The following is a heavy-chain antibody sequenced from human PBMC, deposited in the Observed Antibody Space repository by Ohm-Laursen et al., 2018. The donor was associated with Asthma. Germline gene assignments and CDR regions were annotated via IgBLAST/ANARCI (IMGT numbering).Heavy chain of an antibody. CDR3: ARQVKFYDILTGYSYYYGMDV. Sequence: SQTLSLTCTVSGGSISSGDYYWSWIRQPPGKGLEWIGYIYYSGSTYYNPSLKSRVTISVDTSKNQFSLKLSSVTAADTAVYYCARQVKFYDILTGYSYYYGMDVWGQGTTVTVSS. D-gene: IGHD3-9*01. CDR1: GGSISSGDYY. V-gene: IGHV4-30-4*01. CDR2: IYYSGST. J-gene: IGHJ6*02.